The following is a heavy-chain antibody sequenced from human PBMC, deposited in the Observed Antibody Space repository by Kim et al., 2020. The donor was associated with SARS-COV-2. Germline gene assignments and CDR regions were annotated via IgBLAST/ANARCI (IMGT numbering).Heavy chain of an antibody. V-gene: IGHV1-46*01. D-gene: IGHD3-10*01. CDR3: ARDHSGGSYFDY. Sequence: SYPQKFQGTLTMTRDTSTSTVYMELSSLRSDDTAVYYCARDHSGGSYFDYWGQGTLVTVSS. J-gene: IGHJ4*02.